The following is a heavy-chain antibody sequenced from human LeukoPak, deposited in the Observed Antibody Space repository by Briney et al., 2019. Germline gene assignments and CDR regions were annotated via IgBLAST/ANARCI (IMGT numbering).Heavy chain of an antibody. D-gene: IGHD3-10*01. CDR2: IRSKAYGGTT. CDR1: GFTFSSYA. Sequence: GGSLRLSCAASGFTFSSYAIHWVRQAPGKGLEWVGFIRSKAYGGTTEYAASVKGRFTISRDDSKNIAYLQMNSLKNEDTAVYYCTRTTYYYTSGSYFGFDYWGQGTLVTVSS. V-gene: IGHV3-49*04. J-gene: IGHJ4*02. CDR3: TRTTYYYTSGSYFGFDY.